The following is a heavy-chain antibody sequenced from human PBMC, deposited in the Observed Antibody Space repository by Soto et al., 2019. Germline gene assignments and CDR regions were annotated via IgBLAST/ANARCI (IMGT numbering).Heavy chain of an antibody. Sequence: QVQLVQSGAEVKKPGSSVKVSCKASGGTFSSYAISWVRQAPGQGLEWMGGIIPIFGTANYAQKFQVRVTITADESTSTAYMELSSLRSEDTAVYYCARDMRYCSSTSCYYNWFDPWGQGTLVTVSS. J-gene: IGHJ5*02. CDR1: GGTFSSYA. V-gene: IGHV1-69*01. CDR3: ARDMRYCSSTSCYYNWFDP. CDR2: IIPIFGTA. D-gene: IGHD2-2*01.